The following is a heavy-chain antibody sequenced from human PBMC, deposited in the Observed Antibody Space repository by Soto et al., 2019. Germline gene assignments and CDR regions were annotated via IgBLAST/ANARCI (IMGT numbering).Heavy chain of an antibody. J-gene: IGHJ6*02. CDR3: ARDRVAVAAYGMDV. CDR1: GGSISSSNW. Sequence: PSETLSLTCAVSGGSISSSNWWSWVRQPPGKGLEWIGEIYHSGSTNYNPSLKSRVTISVDKSKNQFSLKLSSVTAADTAVYYCARDRVAVAAYGMDVWGQGTTVTVSS. V-gene: IGHV4-4*02. CDR2: IYHSGST. D-gene: IGHD6-19*01.